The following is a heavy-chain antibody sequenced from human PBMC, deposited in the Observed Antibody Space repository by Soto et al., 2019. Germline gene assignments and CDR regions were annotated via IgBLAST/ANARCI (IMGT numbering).Heavy chain of an antibody. Sequence: PSETLSLTCTVSGGSISSGGYYWSWIRQHPGKGLEWIGYIYYSGSTYYNPPLKSRVTISVDTSKNQFSLKLSSVTAADTAVYYCASRGIAAAGNWFDPWGQGTLVTVSS. CDR1: GGSISSGGYY. V-gene: IGHV4-31*03. CDR3: ASRGIAAAGNWFDP. D-gene: IGHD6-13*01. CDR2: IYYSGST. J-gene: IGHJ5*02.